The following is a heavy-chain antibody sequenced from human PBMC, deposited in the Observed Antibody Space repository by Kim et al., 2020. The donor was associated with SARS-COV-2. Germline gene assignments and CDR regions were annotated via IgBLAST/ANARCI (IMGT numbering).Heavy chain of an antibody. J-gene: IGHJ6*02. CDR2: K. Sequence: KNYAGSVKGRFTIPRENSKNPLYLQMNSLRAEDTAVYYCARDTRDYYGMDVWGQGTTVTVSS. V-gene: IGHV3-33*01. CDR3: ARDTRDYYGMDV.